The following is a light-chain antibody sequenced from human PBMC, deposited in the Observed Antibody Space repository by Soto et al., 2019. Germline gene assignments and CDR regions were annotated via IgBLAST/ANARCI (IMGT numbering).Light chain of an antibody. V-gene: IGKV1-27*01. J-gene: IGKJ4*01. CDR2: AAS. CDR1: QGIGVY. CDR3: QKYNSAPLT. Sequence: DIQMTQSPSSVSASLGDRVTITCRASQGIGVYLAWFQQKPGNVPKLLLYAASTLQSGVPSRFSGSGSWTDFTLTISSLQPEDVATYYCQKYNSAPLTFGGGTKVEIK.